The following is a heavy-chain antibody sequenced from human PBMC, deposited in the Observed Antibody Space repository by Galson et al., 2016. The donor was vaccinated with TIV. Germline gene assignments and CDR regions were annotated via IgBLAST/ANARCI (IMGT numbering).Heavy chain of an antibody. CDR2: IVPMFGTT. D-gene: IGHD5-18*01. V-gene: IGHV1-69*13. CDR3: AKDRNTAMDTYYYYYGMDV. CDR1: GYNFTSYY. J-gene: IGHJ6*02. Sequence: SVKVSCKASGYNFTSYYMHWVRQAPGHGLEWMGGIVPMFGTTNYTQKFQGRVTISADESTTTAYLELSSLRSEDTAVYYCAKDRNTAMDTYYYYYGMDVWGQGTTVTVS.